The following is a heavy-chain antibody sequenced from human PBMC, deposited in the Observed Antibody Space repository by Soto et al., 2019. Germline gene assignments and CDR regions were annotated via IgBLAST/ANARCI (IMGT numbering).Heavy chain of an antibody. CDR2: LSSDGHTE. Sequence: QVPLVESGGGVVQPGRSLRLTCAASGSPFNIYTFHWVRQAPGKGLEWVAALSSDGHTEYYADSVKGRFTISRENSKNTLYLHLINLTSEDTAVYYCVRALRRADYNYGAFDLWGLGTMVTVSS. CDR1: GSPFNIYT. V-gene: IGHV3-30-3*01. CDR3: VRALRRADYNYGAFDL. J-gene: IGHJ3*01. D-gene: IGHD4-4*01.